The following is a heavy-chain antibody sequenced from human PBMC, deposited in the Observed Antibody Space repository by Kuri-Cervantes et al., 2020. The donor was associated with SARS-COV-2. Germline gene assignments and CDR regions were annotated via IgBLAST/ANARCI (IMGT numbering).Heavy chain of an antibody. J-gene: IGHJ4*02. D-gene: IGHD1-1*01. CDR1: GFTFSTYA. V-gene: IGHV3-74*01. Sequence: GESLKISCAASSDSGFTFSTYAMSWVRQAPGKGLVWVSRINPDGSYTNNADSVKGRFTLSRDNAKNMLFLQMNSLRAEDTAVYYCVRDGDHWNFDYWGQGTLVTVSS. CDR3: VRDGDHWNFDY. CDR2: INPDGSYT.